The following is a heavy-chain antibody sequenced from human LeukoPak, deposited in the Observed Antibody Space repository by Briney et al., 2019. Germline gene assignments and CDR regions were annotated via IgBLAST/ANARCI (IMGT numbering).Heavy chain of an antibody. CDR3: ATTVTLDF. CDR2: ITGTGGGGNKT. V-gene: IGHV3-23*01. D-gene: IGHD1-1*01. CDR1: GFDFRTYA. J-gene: IGHJ4*02. Sequence: GGSLRLSCVASGFDFRTYAMSWVRQAPGKGLEWISVITGTGGGGNKTYYAESVTGRFSISRNDSKNTLCLQMHNLRPDYSAVYFCATTVTLDFWGQGTLVLVSS.